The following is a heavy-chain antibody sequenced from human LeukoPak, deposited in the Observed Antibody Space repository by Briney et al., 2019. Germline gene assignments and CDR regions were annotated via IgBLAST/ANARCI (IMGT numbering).Heavy chain of an antibody. Sequence: GGSLRLSCAASGLTVSSNYIGWVRQAPGKGLEWVSIIYSAGGIYYADSVRGRFTISRDNSKNTVGLQMNSLTVEDTAVYYCASGGLGTRKYYSDPFHYWGQGTLVTVSS. CDR1: GLTVSSNY. CDR3: ASGGLGTRKYYSDPFHY. V-gene: IGHV3-53*01. J-gene: IGHJ4*02. D-gene: IGHD3-10*01. CDR2: IYSAGGI.